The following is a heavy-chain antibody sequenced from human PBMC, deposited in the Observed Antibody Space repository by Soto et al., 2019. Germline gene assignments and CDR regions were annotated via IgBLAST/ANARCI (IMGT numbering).Heavy chain of an antibody. V-gene: IGHV3-23*01. CDR1: GFTFSTYA. CDR2: IDDSGVGT. D-gene: IGHD1-26*01. Sequence: EVQLLESGGGLVQPGGSLRLSCAASGFTFSTYAMTWVRQAPGKGLEWVSGIDDSGVGTYYADSVKGRLTISRDNSKNMLYLQMGSLRAEDTAVYYCVKGQSSTWSQTGGMDVWGQGTPVTVSS. J-gene: IGHJ6*02. CDR3: VKGQSSTWSQTGGMDV.